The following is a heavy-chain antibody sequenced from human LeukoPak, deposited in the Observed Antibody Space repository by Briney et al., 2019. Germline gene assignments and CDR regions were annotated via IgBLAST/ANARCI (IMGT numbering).Heavy chain of an antibody. V-gene: IGHV1-69*13. Sequence: SVKVSCKASGGTFSSYAISWVRQAPGQGLEWMGGIIPIFGTANYAQKFLGRVTITADESTSTAYMELSSLRSEDTAVYYCARARNFYSNYEGPGYYYYMDVWGKGTTVTVSS. D-gene: IGHD4-11*01. J-gene: IGHJ6*03. CDR1: GGTFSSYA. CDR2: IIPIFGTA. CDR3: ARARNFYSNYEGPGYYYYMDV.